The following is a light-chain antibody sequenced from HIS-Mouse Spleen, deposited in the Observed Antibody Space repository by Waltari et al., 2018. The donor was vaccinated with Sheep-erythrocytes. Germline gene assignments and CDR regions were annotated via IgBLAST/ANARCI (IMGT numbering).Light chain of an antibody. CDR2: EGS. CDR1: SSDVGGYNL. V-gene: IGLV2-23*01. J-gene: IGLJ3*02. CDR3: CSYAGSSTWV. Sequence: QSALTQPRSVSGSPGQSVTISCTGTSSDVGGYNLFSWYQQHPGKAPKLMIYEGSKRPSGVSNRFSGSKSGNTASLTISGLQAEDEADYYCCSYAGSSTWVFGGGTKLTVL.